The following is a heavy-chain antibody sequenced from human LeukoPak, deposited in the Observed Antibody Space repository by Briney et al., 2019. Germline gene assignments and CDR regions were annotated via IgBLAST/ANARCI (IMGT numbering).Heavy chain of an antibody. CDR2: IKHNGGEK. CDR1: GFTFTDYF. Sequence: GGSLRLSCVASGFTFTDYFMSWVRQAPGKGLEWVASIKHNGGEKYYVDSVKGRFTISRDDAKSSLYLQMNSLRAEDTAVYYCARRNAMDVWGQGTTVIVFS. CDR3: ARRNAMDV. V-gene: IGHV3-7*03. J-gene: IGHJ6*02.